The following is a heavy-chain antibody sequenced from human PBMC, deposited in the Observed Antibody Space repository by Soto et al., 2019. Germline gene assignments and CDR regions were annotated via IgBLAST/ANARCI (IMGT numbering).Heavy chain of an antibody. D-gene: IGHD2-21*02. J-gene: IGHJ4*02. CDR3: AREVVTVTTLGWFEC. CDR1: GATFTKYA. CDR2: IVPIFGTT. Sequence: SVKASCKASGATFTKYATSSMRQTPGRGLEWVGEIVPIFGTTNYPQEFQGRVTITADTSTSTAYMELSRPISEDTAIYYCAREVVTVTTLGWFECWGQGTLGAVSS. V-gene: IGHV1-69*06.